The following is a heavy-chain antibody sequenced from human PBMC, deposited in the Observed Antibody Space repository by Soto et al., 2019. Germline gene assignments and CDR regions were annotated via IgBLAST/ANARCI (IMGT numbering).Heavy chain of an antibody. J-gene: IGHJ4*02. CDR3: AKEGSSGWSSFDY. V-gene: IGHV3-23*01. Sequence: GGSLRLSSTASKFNFINYAMTWVRQAPGKGLEWVSAISGSGGSTYYADSVKGRFTISRDNSKNTVYLQMNSLRAEDTAVYYCAKEGSSGWSSFDYWGQGTPVTVSS. CDR1: KFNFINYA. D-gene: IGHD6-19*01. CDR2: ISGSGGST.